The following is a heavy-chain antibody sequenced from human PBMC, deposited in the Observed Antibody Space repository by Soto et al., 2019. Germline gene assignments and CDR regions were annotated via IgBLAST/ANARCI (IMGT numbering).Heavy chain of an antibody. V-gene: IGHV4-31*03. J-gene: IGHJ3*02. Sequence: TLSLTCTVSGGSISSGGYYWSWIRQHPGKGLEWIGYIYYSGSTYYNPSLKSRVTISVDTSKNQFSLRPSSVTAADTAVYYCARDLVVVAATADAFDIWGQGTMVTVSS. CDR3: ARDLVVVAATADAFDI. D-gene: IGHD2-15*01. CDR1: GGSISSGGYY. CDR2: IYYSGST.